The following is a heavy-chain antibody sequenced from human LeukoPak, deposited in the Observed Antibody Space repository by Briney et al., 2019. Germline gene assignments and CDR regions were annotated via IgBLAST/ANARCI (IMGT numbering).Heavy chain of an antibody. CDR1: GFTFDDYA. Sequence: PGGSLRLSCAASGFTFDDYAMHWVRQAPGKGLEWVSGISWNSGSIGYADSVKGRFTISRDNAKNSLYLQMNSLRAEDTALYYCAKGKLGEFGAFDIWGQGTMVTVS. D-gene: IGHD3-10*01. V-gene: IGHV3-9*01. J-gene: IGHJ3*02. CDR3: AKGKLGEFGAFDI. CDR2: ISWNSGSI.